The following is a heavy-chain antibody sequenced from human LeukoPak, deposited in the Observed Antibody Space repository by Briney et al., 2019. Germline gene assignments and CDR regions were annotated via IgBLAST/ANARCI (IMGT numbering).Heavy chain of an antibody. CDR3: ARGPKATIVVVPAAIGNMDV. D-gene: IGHD2-2*01. V-gene: IGHV1-46*01. CDR1: GYTFTSYY. CDR2: INPSGGST. J-gene: IGHJ6*03. Sequence: ASVKVSCKASGYTFTSYYMHWVRQAPGQGLEWMGIINPSGGSTSYAQKFQGRVTMTRDMSTSTDYMELSSLRSEDTAVYYCARGPKATIVVVPAAIGNMDVWGKGTTVTISS.